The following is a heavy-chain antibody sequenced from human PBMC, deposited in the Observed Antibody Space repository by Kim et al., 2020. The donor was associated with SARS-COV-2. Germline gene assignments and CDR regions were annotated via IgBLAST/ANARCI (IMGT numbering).Heavy chain of an antibody. Sequence: AQKLQGRVTMTTDTSTSTAYMELRSLRSDDTAVYYCARTRYYGSGSYRDYWGQGTLVTVSS. D-gene: IGHD3-10*01. V-gene: IGHV1-18*01. J-gene: IGHJ4*02. CDR3: ARTRYYGSGSYRDY.